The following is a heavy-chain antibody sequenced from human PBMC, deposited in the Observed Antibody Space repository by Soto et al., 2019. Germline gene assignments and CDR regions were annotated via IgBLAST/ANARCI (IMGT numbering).Heavy chain of an antibody. CDR1: GFTFSSYG. Sequence: GGSLRLSCAASGFTFSSYGMHWVRQAPGKGLEWVAVIWYDGSNKYYADSVKGRFTISRDNSKNTLYLQMNSLRAEDTAVYYCALDRDYSKRGQTFDYWGQRSLDTGSS. V-gene: IGHV3-33*01. CDR3: ALDRDYSKRGQTFDY. J-gene: IGHJ4*02. CDR2: IWYDGSNK. D-gene: IGHD4-4*01.